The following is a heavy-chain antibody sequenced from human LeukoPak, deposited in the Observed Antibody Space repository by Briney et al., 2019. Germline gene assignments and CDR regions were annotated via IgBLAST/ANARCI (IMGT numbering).Heavy chain of an antibody. CDR3: AREGDCGGDCYPEYFQH. CDR1: GYTFTSYG. J-gene: IGHJ1*01. V-gene: IGHV1-18*01. D-gene: IGHD2-21*02. CDR2: ISAYNGNT. Sequence: ASVKGSCKASGYTFTSYGISWVRQAPGQGLEWMGWISAYNGNTNYAQKLQGRVTMTTDTSTSTAYMELRSLRSDDTAVYYCAREGDCGGDCYPEYFQHWGQGTLVTVSS.